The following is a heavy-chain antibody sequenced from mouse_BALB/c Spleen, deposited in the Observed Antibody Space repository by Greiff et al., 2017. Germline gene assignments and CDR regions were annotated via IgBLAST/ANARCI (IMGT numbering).Heavy chain of an antibody. CDR3: ARDWGYWYFDV. J-gene: IGHJ1*01. CDR2: INSNGGST. Sequence: VQLQQSGGGLVQPGGSLKLSCAASGFTFSSYGMSWVRQTPDKRLELVATINSNGGSTYYPDSVKGRFTISRDNAKNTLYLQMSSLKSEDTAMYYCARDWGYWYFDVWGAGTTVTVSS. V-gene: IGHV5-6-3*01. CDR1: GFTFSSYG.